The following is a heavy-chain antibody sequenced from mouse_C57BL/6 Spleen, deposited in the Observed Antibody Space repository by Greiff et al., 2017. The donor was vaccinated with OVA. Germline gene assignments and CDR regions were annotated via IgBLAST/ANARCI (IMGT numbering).Heavy chain of an antibody. V-gene: IGHV1-59*01. D-gene: IGHD3-2*02. CDR1: GYIFTSYW. J-gene: IGHJ4*01. CDR3: ASSLDSSGYYAMDY. Sequence: QVQLQQPGAELVRPGTSVKLSCKASGYIFTSYWMHWVKQRPGQGLEWIGVIDPSDSYTNYNQKFKGKATLTVDTSSSTAYMQLSSLTSEDSAVYYCASSLDSSGYYAMDYWGQGTSVTVSS. CDR2: IDPSDSYT.